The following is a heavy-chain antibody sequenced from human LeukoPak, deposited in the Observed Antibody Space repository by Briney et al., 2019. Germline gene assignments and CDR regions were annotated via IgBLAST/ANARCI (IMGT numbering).Heavy chain of an antibody. V-gene: IGHV1-46*01. CDR1: GYTFTSYY. CDR2: INPSGGST. D-gene: IGHD6-19*01. Sequence: GASVKVSCKASGYTFTSYYMHWVRQAPGQGLEWMGIINPSGGSTSYAQKFQGRVTMTRDMSTSTVYMELSSLRSEDMAVYYCARDPGGSGWYSRGYFDYWGQGTLVTVSS. CDR3: ARDPGGSGWYSRGYFDY. J-gene: IGHJ4*02.